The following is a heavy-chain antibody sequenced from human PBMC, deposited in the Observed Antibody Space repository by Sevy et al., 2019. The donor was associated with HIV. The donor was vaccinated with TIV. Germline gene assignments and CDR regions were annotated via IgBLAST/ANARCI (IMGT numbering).Heavy chain of an antibody. CDR2: IWNDGSNK. CDR3: ARGGDFNDRSAKRDFDY. D-gene: IGHD3-22*01. J-gene: IGHJ4*02. V-gene: IGHV3-33*01. Sequence: GGSLRLSCAASGFTFSNYGMHWVRQAPGKWLEWVAVIWNDGSNKYYADSVKGRFTISRDNSKNTLYLQMNSLRVEDTAVYFCARGGDFNDRSAKRDFDYWGQGTPVTVSS. CDR1: GFTFSNYG.